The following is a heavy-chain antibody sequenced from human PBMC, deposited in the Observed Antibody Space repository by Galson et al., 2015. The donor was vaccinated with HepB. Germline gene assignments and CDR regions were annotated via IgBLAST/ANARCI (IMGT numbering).Heavy chain of an antibody. J-gene: IGHJ4*02. Sequence: LRLSCAASGFTFSSSAMHWVRQAPGKGLEWVAVISYDGSNKYYADSVKGRFTISRDNSKNTLYLQMNSLSAEDTAVYYCARDGDYGSSFDYWGQGTLVTVSS. CDR3: ARDGDYGSSFDY. CDR1: GFTFSSSA. V-gene: IGHV3-30*04. CDR2: ISYDGSNK. D-gene: IGHD3-10*01.